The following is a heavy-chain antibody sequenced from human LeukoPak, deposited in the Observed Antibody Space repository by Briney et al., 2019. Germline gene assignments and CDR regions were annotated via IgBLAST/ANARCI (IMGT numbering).Heavy chain of an antibody. D-gene: IGHD1-26*01. J-gene: IGHJ6*01. Sequence: GGSLRLSCAASGLTFSGFAMSWVRRTPGKGLEWVSGISGSGDNTLYADSVKGRFTISRDNSKNTLYLEMNSLRAEDTAIYYCAKMKGHPLPKYYMDVWGQGTTATVSS. V-gene: IGHV3-23*01. CDR2: ISGSGDNT. CDR1: GLTFSGFA. CDR3: AKMKGHPLPKYYMDV.